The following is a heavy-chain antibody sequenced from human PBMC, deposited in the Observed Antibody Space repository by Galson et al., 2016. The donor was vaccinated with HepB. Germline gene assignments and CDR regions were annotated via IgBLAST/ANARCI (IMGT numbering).Heavy chain of an antibody. V-gene: IGHV3-33*01. D-gene: IGHD3-22*01. Sequence: SLRLSCAASGFTFSSYGMHWVRQAPGKGLEWVAFIWSDGNNKYYADSVKGRLTIFRDNSNNALDLQMNNLRVEDTAVYYCVRDRYYDSRDYYERDGYFDYWGQGILVTVSS. CDR3: VRDRYYDSRDYYERDGYFDY. CDR1: GFTFSSYG. CDR2: IWSDGNNK. J-gene: IGHJ4*02.